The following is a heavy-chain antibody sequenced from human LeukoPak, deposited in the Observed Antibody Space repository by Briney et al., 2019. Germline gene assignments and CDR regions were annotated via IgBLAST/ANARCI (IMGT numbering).Heavy chain of an antibody. D-gene: IGHD3/OR15-3a*01. Sequence: GASVTVSFKASGYIFTNHYIHWLRQAPGQGLEWMGIIRPTTGNTLFTQNFQGRVTVTRDVSTSTVYMELSSLTSEDTAVFYCAREPPESYYFDYWGQGTLVTVSS. CDR1: GYIFTNHY. CDR2: IRPTTGNT. V-gene: IGHV1-46*01. J-gene: IGHJ4*02. CDR3: AREPPESYYFDY.